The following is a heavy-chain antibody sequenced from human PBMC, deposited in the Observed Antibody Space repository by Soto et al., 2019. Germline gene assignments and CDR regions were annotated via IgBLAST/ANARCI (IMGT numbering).Heavy chain of an antibody. Sequence: QVHLVQSGAEVMKPGASVKVSCKASGYTFTSYYMHWVRQAPGQGLEWMGMVNPNDDTTSYAQKFQGIVTMTRDTSTSTVDMQLSSLRSDDTAVYYGAREPSSLAAAGSAYGLDVWGQGTAVTVSS. J-gene: IGHJ6*02. CDR3: AREPSSLAAAGSAYGLDV. CDR2: VNPNDDTT. D-gene: IGHD6-13*01. V-gene: IGHV1-46*01. CDR1: GYTFTSYY.